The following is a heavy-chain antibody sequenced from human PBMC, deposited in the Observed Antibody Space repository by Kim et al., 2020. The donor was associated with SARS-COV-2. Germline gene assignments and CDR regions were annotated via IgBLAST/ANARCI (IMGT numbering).Heavy chain of an antibody. J-gene: IGHJ5*02. V-gene: IGHV1-3*01. CDR2: INGGNGNT. Sequence: ASVKVSCKASGYTFDIYALYWVRQAPGQRFEWMGWINGGNGNTRYSQNFQGRLTITRDTSATTAYMELNRLTFKDTAVYYCAREGSGSYNWLAPWGQGTL. CDR1: GYTFDIYA. D-gene: IGHD3-10*01. CDR3: AREGSGSYNWLAP.